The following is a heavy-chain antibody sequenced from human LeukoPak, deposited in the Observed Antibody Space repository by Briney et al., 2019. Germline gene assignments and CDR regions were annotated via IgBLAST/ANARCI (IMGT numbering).Heavy chain of an antibody. V-gene: IGHV4-30-2*01. J-gene: IGHJ4*02. CDR1: GGSISSGGYY. D-gene: IGHD3-10*01. Sequence: SETLSLTCTVSGGSISSGGYYWSWIRQPPGKGLEWIGYIYHSGSTYYNPSLKSRVTISVDRSKNQFSLKLSSVTAADTAVYYCARLYGSGSNYFDYWGQGALVTVSS. CDR3: ARLYGSGSNYFDY. CDR2: IYHSGST.